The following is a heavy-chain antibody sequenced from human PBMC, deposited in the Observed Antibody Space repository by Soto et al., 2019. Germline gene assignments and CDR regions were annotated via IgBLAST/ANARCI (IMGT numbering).Heavy chain of an antibody. D-gene: IGHD3-3*01. V-gene: IGHV1-69*01. J-gene: IGHJ4*02. Sequence: QVQLLQSGAEVKKPGSSVKVSCKASGATFSSFAFSWVRQAPGQGLEWMGVIIPIFDTISYAQKFQGRVTITADESTRTAYMELNSLTSDDTAVYYCASPLKWSGYYTAFDYWGQGTLVIVSS. CDR1: GATFSSFA. CDR3: ASPLKWSGYYTAFDY. CDR2: IIPIFDTI.